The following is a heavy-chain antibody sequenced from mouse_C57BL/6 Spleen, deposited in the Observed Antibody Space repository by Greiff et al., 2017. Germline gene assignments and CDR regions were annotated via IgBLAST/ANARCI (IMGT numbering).Heavy chain of an antibody. CDR1: GYTFTDYN. CDR3: ARYGNYKAWFAY. J-gene: IGHJ3*01. D-gene: IGHD2-1*01. CDR2: INPNNGGT. Sequence: VQLQQSGPELVKPGASVKMSCKASGYTFTDYNMHWVKQSHGKSLEWIGYINPNNGGTSYNQKFKGKATLTVNKSSSTAYMELRSLTSEDSAVYYGARYGNYKAWFAYWGQGTLVTVSA. V-gene: IGHV1-22*01.